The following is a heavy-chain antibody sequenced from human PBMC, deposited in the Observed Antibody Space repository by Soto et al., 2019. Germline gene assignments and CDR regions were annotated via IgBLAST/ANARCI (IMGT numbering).Heavy chain of an antibody. V-gene: IGHV3-30*03. CDR1: GFTVSTYG. Sequence: QVQLVESGGGVVQPGRSLRLSCAVSGFTVSTYGMHWVRQAPGKGLEWVAVISRDGGTKYYADSVKGRFTISRDNSRNTLFLEINSLRGDDMADYYCNAEVASGYWGQGTLVTVSS. CDR3: NAEVASGY. D-gene: IGHD2-8*01. J-gene: IGHJ4*02. CDR2: ISRDGGTK.